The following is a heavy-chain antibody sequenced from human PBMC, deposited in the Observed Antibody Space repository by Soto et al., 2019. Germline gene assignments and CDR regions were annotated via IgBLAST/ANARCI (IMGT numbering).Heavy chain of an antibody. D-gene: IGHD1-1*01. Sequence: PSETLSVTCTVAGGSSSGYYWSWIRQPPGKGLEWIGYIYYSGSTNYNPSLKSRVTISVDTSKNQFSLKLSSVTAADTAVYYCARRYGYSFDYWGQGTLVTVSS. CDR3: ARRYGYSFDY. CDR2: IYYSGST. J-gene: IGHJ4*02. CDR1: GGSSSGYY. V-gene: IGHV4-59*08.